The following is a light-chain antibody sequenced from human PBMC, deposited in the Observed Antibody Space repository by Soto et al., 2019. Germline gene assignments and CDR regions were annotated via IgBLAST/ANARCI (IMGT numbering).Light chain of an antibody. J-gene: IGLJ2*01. CDR1: SSNIGAGYD. CDR2: GNS. CDR3: QYYDSSLSVVV. V-gene: IGLV1-40*01. Sequence: QSVLTQPPSVSGAPGQRVTISCTGSSSNIGAGYDVHWYQQLPGTAPKLLIYGNSNRPSGVPDRFSDSKSGTSASLAITGLQAEDEADYYCQYYDSSLSVVVFGGGTKLTVL.